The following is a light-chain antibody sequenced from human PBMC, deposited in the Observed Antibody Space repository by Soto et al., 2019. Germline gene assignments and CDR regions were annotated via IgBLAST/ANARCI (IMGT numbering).Light chain of an antibody. CDR1: SSDVGGYKY. Sequence: QSALTQPRSMSGSPGQSVTISCTGTSSDVGGYKYVSWYQHHPGKAPKLMIYDVSKRPSGVPDRFSGSKSGNTASLTISGLQAEDEADYYCCSHAGTEGVVFGGGTKLTVL. CDR2: DVS. V-gene: IGLV2-11*01. CDR3: CSHAGTEGVV. J-gene: IGLJ2*01.